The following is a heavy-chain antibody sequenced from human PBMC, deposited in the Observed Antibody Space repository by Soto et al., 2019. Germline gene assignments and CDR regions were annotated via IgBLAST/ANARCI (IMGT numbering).Heavy chain of an antibody. Sequence: GGSLRLSCAASGFTFSSYSMNWVRQAPGKGLEWVSSISSSSSCIYYADSVKGRFTISRDNAKNSLYLQMNSLRAEDTAVYYCARIKVVPDAIDYYYGMDVWGQGTTVTVSS. CDR3: ARIKVVPDAIDYYYGMDV. D-gene: IGHD2-2*01. CDR1: GFTFSSYS. V-gene: IGHV3-21*01. CDR2: ISSSSSCI. J-gene: IGHJ6*02.